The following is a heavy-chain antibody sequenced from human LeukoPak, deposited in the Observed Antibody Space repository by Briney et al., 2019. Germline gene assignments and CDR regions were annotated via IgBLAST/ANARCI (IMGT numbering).Heavy chain of an antibody. CDR3: TRDHAGLGY. Sequence: SQTLSLTCAISGDSVSNNLAAWNWIRQSPSRGLEWLGRTYYRSQWYYDYTGSVRSRMTIIVDTSKNQFSLRLNSVTPVDTAIYYCTRDHAGLGYWGKGTLVTVSS. J-gene: IGHJ4*02. CDR1: GDSVSNNLAA. CDR2: TYYRSQWYY. V-gene: IGHV6-1*01.